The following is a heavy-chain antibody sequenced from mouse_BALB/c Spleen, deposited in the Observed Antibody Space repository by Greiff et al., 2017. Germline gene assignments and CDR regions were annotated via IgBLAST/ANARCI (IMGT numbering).Heavy chain of an antibody. V-gene: IGHV10-1*02. Sequence: GGGLVQPNGSLKLSCAASGFTFITFAMHWVRLATGKGLEWVARIRSKSNNYATYFADSVKDRFTITRDDSQSMLYLQMNNMKTEDTAMYYCESPYYYGSRYLDVWGAGTTVTVSS. CDR1: GFTFITFA. CDR3: ESPYYYGSRYLDV. CDR2: IRSKSNNYAT. D-gene: IGHD1-1*01. J-gene: IGHJ1*01.